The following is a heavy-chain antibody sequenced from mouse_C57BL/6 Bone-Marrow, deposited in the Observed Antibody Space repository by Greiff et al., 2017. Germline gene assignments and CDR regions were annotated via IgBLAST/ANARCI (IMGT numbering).Heavy chain of an antibody. J-gene: IGHJ2*01. CDR2: INPSNGGT. Sequence: QVQLQQPGTELVKPGASVKMSCKASGYTFTSYWMHWVKQRPGQGLEWIGNINPSNGGTNYNEKFKSKATLTVDKSSSTAYMQLSSLTSEDSAVYDCARDSPRRYFDDWGQGTTLTVSS. V-gene: IGHV1-53*01. CDR3: ARDSPRRYFDD. CDR1: GYTFTSYW.